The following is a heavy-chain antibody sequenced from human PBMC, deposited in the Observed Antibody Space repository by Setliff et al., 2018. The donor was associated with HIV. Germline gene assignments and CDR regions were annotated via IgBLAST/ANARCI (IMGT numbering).Heavy chain of an antibody. V-gene: IGHV1-69*10. Sequence: SVKVSCKASGGTISSYAIGWVRQAPGQGLEWMGCIIPTLNIAKPTQKFRDRVTFTADTSTSTTYMEMSSLKSEDTAVYYCATYHYYDSSAYFIDLYYFDYWGQGTLVTVSS. J-gene: IGHJ4*02. D-gene: IGHD3-22*01. CDR2: IIPTLNIA. CDR3: ATYHYYDSSAYFIDLYYFDY. CDR1: GGTISSYA.